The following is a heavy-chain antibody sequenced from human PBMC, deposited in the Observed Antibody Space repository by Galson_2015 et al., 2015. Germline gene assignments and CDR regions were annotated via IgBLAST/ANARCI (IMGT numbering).Heavy chain of an antibody. CDR1: GFTFSSYA. CDR2: ISGSGGST. J-gene: IGHJ4*02. V-gene: IGHV3-23*01. D-gene: IGHD1-14*01. Sequence: SLRLSCAASGFTFSSYAMSWVRQAPGKGLEWVSAISGSGGSTYYADSVKGRFTISRDNSKNTLYLQMNSLRAEDTAVYYCAKDFATGLRRIPYTPDYWGQGTLVTVSS. CDR3: AKDFATGLRRIPYTPDY.